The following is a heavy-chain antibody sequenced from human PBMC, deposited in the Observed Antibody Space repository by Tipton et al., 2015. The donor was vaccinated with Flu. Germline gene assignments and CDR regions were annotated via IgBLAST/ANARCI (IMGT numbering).Heavy chain of an antibody. CDR3: ARLYTTAGWYYGMDV. V-gene: IGHV4-61*02. CDR2: IYTSGST. D-gene: IGHD2-15*01. Sequence: TLSLTCTVSGGSITNDKYSWSWIRQPAGKGLEWIGRIYTSGSTKYNPSLESRVTISADTSKNQFSLNLRSVTAADTAVYYCARLYTTAGWYYGMDVWGQGTAVTVSS. CDR1: GGSITNDKYS. J-gene: IGHJ6*02.